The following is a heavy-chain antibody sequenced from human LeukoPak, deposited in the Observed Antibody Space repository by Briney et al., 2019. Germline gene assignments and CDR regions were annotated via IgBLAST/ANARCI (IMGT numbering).Heavy chain of an antibody. D-gene: IGHD6-19*01. CDR1: GGSISSGGYY. V-gene: IGHV4-31*03. CDR2: TYYSGST. CDR3: ARASGEYSSGSFDY. J-gene: IGHJ4*02. Sequence: SETLSLTCTVSGGSISSGGYYWSWIRQHPGKGLEWIGYTYYSGSTCYNPSLKSRVTISVDTSKNQFSLKLSSVTAADTAVYYCARASGEYSSGSFDYWGQGTLVTVSS.